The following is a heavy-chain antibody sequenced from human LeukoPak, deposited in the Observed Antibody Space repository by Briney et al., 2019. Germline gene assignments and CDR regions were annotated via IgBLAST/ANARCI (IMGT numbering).Heavy chain of an antibody. Sequence: ASVKVSCKASGYTFPSYFMHWVRQAPGQGLEWMGIINPTGGSTTYAQKFQGRVTMTRNTSISTAYMELSSLRSEDTAVYYCARGPDSSSVYYYYYGMDVWGQGTTVTVSS. J-gene: IGHJ6*02. CDR1: GYTFPSYF. V-gene: IGHV1-46*01. D-gene: IGHD6-13*01. CDR3: ARGPDSSSVYYYYYGMDV. CDR2: INPTGGST.